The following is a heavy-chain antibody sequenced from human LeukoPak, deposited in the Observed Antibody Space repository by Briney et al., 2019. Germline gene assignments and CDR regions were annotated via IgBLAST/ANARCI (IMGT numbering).Heavy chain of an antibody. J-gene: IGHJ4*02. V-gene: IGHV3-21*01. Sequence: GGSLRLSCAASGFTFSSYGMNWVRQAPGKGLEWVSSISSSSSYKYYADSVKGRFTISRDNAKNSLYLQMNSLRAEDTAVYYCARALGGPGSYYEDYWGQGTLVTVSS. CDR3: ARALGGPGSYYEDY. CDR1: GFTFSSYG. D-gene: IGHD3-10*01. CDR2: ISSSSSYK.